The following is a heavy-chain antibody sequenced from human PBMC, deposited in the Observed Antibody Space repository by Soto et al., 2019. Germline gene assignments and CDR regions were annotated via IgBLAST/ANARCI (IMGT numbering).Heavy chain of an antibody. CDR2: IIPISDTT. Sequence: ASVKVSCKASGGTFSSYAISWVRQAPGQGLEWMGGIIPISDTTNYAQKFQGRVTITGDTSTSTAYMDLSSLRPDDTAVYYCAMQRGGVVDWGQGTLVTVSS. CDR3: AMQRGGVVD. CDR1: GGTFSSYA. J-gene: IGHJ4*02. V-gene: IGHV1-69*06. D-gene: IGHD6-25*01.